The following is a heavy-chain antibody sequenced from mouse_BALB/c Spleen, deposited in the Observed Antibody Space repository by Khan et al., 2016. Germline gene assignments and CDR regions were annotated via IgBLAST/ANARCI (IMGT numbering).Heavy chain of an antibody. CDR1: GFSLTDFG. V-gene: IGHV2-6-5*01. J-gene: IGHJ4*01. D-gene: IGHD2-14*01. CDR2: IWGGGNT. CDR3: AKGVQSRYVYAVDY. Sequence: QVQLKESGPGLVAPSQSLSITCTVSGFSLTDFGVSWIRQPPGKGLEWLGIIWGGGNTYYNSALKSRLTISNDISKSQVFLKMNSLQADDTAMYYCAKGVQSRYVYAVDYWGQGTSVTVSS.